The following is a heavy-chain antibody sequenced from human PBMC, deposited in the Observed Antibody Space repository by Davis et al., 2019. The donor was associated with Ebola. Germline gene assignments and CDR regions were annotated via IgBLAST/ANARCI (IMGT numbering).Heavy chain of an antibody. D-gene: IGHD6-13*01. CDR2: IKEDGSEK. J-gene: IGHJ4*02. Sequence: PGGSLRPSCEAPGFTFSSYLMTWVRQASGKGLEWVANIKEDGSEKSYVDSVKGRFTISRDNAKNSLYLQMNTLRAEDTAVYYCARGTGAAPGIDFWGQGTLVTVSS. CDR3: ARGTGAAPGIDF. V-gene: IGHV3-7*03. CDR1: GFTFSSYL.